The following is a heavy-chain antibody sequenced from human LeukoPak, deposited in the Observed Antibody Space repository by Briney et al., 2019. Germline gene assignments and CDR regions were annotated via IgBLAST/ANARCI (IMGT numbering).Heavy chain of an antibody. Sequence: ASVKDSCKASGHTFTGYYVYWVRQAPGQGLEWMGWMNPNVGGANFPQKFQGRVTVTSDPAISAAHMELRRLRSDDTAVYYCARGVFGESLESWGQGTLVTVSS. V-gene: IGHV1-2*02. CDR1: GHTFTGYY. CDR2: MNPNVGGA. CDR3: ARGVFGESLES. D-gene: IGHD3-10*02. J-gene: IGHJ4*02.